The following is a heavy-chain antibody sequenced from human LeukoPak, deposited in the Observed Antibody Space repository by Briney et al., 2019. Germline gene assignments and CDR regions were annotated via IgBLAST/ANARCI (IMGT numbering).Heavy chain of an antibody. Sequence: PSETLSLTCTVSGGSISSYYWSWIRQPPGKGLEWIGYIYYSGSTNYNPSLKSRITISVDTSKKQLSLKLSSVTAADTAVYYCARDHESSGWQTGHYFDYWGQGTLVTVSS. J-gene: IGHJ4*02. CDR3: ARDHESSGWQTGHYFDY. CDR2: IYYSGST. V-gene: IGHV4-59*01. CDR1: GGSISSYY. D-gene: IGHD6-19*01.